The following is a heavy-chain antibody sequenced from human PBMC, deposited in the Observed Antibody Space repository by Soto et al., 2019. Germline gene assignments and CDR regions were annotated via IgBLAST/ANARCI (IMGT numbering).Heavy chain of an antibody. D-gene: IGHD6-19*01. Sequence: QVQLVQSGAEEKKPGASVKVSCKASGYTFTSYAMHWVRQAPGQRLEWMGWINAANGNTKYSQKLQSRVTITRDTSASTVYMELSSLRSEDTAVYYCARVSGWYVLDYWGQGTLVTVSS. J-gene: IGHJ4*02. CDR3: ARVSGWYVLDY. CDR2: INAANGNT. V-gene: IGHV1-3*05. CDR1: GYTFTSYA.